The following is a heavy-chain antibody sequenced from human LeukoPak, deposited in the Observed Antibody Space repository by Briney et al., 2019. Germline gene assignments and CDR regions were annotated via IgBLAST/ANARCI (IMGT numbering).Heavy chain of an antibody. CDR2: IYYSGST. CDR3: ARDSSGYYFSTHDAFDI. Sequence: SETLSLTCTVSGGSISSEYWSWIRQPPGKGLEWIGYIYYSGSTYYNPSLKSRVTISVDTSKNQFSLKLSSVTAADTAVYYCARDSSGYYFSTHDAFDIWGQGTMVTVSS. CDR1: GGSISSEY. D-gene: IGHD3-22*01. V-gene: IGHV4-59*06. J-gene: IGHJ3*02.